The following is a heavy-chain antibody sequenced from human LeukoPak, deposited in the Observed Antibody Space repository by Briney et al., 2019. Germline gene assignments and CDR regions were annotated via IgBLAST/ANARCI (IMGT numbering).Heavy chain of an antibody. Sequence: SETLSLTCTVSGGSFSNNNYHWGWVRQPPGKGLEWIGSIYYSGSTLYNPSLKSRVTISVDTSKKQFSLRLSSVTAADTAVYYCARVMAYYYESGERVPWYYFDYWGQGTLVTVSS. CDR3: ARVMAYYYESGERVPWYYFDY. D-gene: IGHD3-22*01. J-gene: IGHJ4*02. CDR2: IYYSGST. V-gene: IGHV4-39*07. CDR1: GGSFSNNNYH.